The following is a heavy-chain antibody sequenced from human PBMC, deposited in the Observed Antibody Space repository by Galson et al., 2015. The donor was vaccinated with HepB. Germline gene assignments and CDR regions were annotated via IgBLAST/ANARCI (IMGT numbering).Heavy chain of an antibody. V-gene: IGHV3-33*01. J-gene: IGHJ4*02. CDR3: ARSFTRGSQVDYFDY. CDR1: GLSFSSYA. D-gene: IGHD3-10*01. Sequence: SLRLPCAASGLSFSSYAMGWVRQAPGKGLEWVAVIWYDGSDGYYADSVKGRFTISRDNSKNTLYLQMNSLRAEDTAVYYCARSFTRGSQVDYFDYWGQGTLVTVSS. CDR2: IWYDGSDG.